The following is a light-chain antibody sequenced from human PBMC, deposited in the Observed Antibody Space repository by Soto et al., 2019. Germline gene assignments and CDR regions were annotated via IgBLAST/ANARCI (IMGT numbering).Light chain of an antibody. Sequence: QSALTQPASVSGSPGQSITISCTGTCSDVGGYNYVSWYQQHPGKAPKLMIYHVSNRPSGVSNRFSGSKSGNTASLTISGLQAEDEADYYCSSYTSSSTWVFGGGTKLTVL. CDR2: HVS. CDR3: SSYTSSSTWV. J-gene: IGLJ3*02. CDR1: CSDVGGYNY. V-gene: IGLV2-14*01.